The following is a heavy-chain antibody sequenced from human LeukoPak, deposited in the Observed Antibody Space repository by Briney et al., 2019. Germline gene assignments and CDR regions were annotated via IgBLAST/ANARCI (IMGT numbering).Heavy chain of an antibody. CDR2: INHSGST. CDR1: DGSFSGYY. CDR3: ARGSRGDDSSGYYYAGPRFDY. V-gene: IGHV4-34*01. J-gene: IGHJ4*02. Sequence: PSETLSLTCAVYDGSFSGYYWSWIRQPPGKGLEWIGEINHSGSTNYNPSLKSRVTISVDTSKNQFSLKLSSVTAADTAVYYCARGSRGDDSSGYYYAGPRFDYWGQGTLVTVSS. D-gene: IGHD3-22*01.